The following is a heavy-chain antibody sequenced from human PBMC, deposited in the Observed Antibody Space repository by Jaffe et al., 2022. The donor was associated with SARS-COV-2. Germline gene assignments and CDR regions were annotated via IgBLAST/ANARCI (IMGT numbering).Heavy chain of an antibody. V-gene: IGHV3-30-3*01. CDR3: ARAPPRGYFDY. Sequence: QVQLVESGGGVVQPGRSLRLSCAASGFTFSSYAMHWVRQAPGKGLEWVAVISYDGSNKYYADSVKGRFTISRDNSKNTLYLQMNSLRAEDTAVYYCARAPPRGYFDYWGQGTLVTVSS. CDR2: ISYDGSNK. CDR1: GFTFSSYA. D-gene: IGHD3-16*01. J-gene: IGHJ4*02.